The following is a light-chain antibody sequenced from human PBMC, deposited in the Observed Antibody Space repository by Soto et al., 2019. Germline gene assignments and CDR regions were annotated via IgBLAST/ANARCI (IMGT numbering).Light chain of an antibody. CDR2: EVS. CDR3: SSYAGSNNVV. CDR1: SSDVGGYNY. Sequence: QSALTQPPSASGSPGQSVTISCTGTSSDVGGYNYVSWYQQHPGKAPKLMIYEVSKRPSGVPDRFSGSKSGNTASLTVSGLQGEVEADDYCSSYAGSNNVVFGGGTKVTGL. V-gene: IGLV2-8*01. J-gene: IGLJ2*01.